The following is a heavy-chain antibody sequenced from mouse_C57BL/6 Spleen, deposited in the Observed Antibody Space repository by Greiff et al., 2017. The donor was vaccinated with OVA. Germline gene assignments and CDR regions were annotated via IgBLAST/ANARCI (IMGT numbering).Heavy chain of an antibody. CDR1: GYTFTSYW. J-gene: IGHJ2*01. D-gene: IGHD2-5*01. Sequence: VQLQQPGAELVKPGASVKMSCKASGYTFTSYWITWVKQRPGQGLEWIGDIYPGSGSTNYNEKFKSKATLTVDTSSSTAYMQLSSLTSEDSAVYYCAREVYYSNYLDYWGQGTTLTVSS. CDR2: IYPGSGST. V-gene: IGHV1-55*01. CDR3: AREVYYSNYLDY.